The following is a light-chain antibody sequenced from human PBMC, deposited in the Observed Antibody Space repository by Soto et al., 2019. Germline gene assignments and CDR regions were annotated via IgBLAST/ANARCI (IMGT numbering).Light chain of an antibody. J-gene: IGLJ2*01. CDR2: DVN. Sequence: QSVLTQPASVSGSPGQLITISCTGTRSDIGAYNFVSWYQQHPGKAPKLILYDVNIRPSGVSYRSSGSKSGNTASLTISGLQAEDEADYYCTSWTTSTTMIFGGGTKVTVL. CDR1: RSDIGAYNF. CDR3: TSWTTSTTMI. V-gene: IGLV2-14*03.